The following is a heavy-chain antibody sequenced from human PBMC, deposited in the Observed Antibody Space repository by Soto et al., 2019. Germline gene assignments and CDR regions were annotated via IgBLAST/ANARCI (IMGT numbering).Heavy chain of an antibody. CDR2: IPNSGGRT. J-gene: IGHJ6*02. CDR3: ASRGRYYGMDV. V-gene: IGHV3-23*01. Sequence: GALRLSCAASGFTFSLYAMTWVRQAPGKGLEWVSSIPNSGGRTSLADSVKGRFTISRDNSKNTLYLQMNSLRDEDTAVYYCASRGRYYGMDVWGQGTTVTVSS. CDR1: GFTFSLYA. D-gene: IGHD3-10*01.